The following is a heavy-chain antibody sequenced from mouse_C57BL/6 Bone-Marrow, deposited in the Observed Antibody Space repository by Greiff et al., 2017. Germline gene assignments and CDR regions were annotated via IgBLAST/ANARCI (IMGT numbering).Heavy chain of an antibody. Sequence: EVQLVESGGGLVKPGGSLKLSCAASGFTFSSYAMSWVRQTPEKRLEWVATISDGGSYTYYPDNVKGRFTISRDNAKNNPYLQMSHLKSEDTAMYYCARDRGNYYGSSYYFDYWGQGTTLTVSS. CDR2: ISDGGSYT. CDR1: GFTFSSYA. CDR3: ARDRGNYYGSSYYFDY. V-gene: IGHV5-4*01. D-gene: IGHD1-1*01. J-gene: IGHJ2*01.